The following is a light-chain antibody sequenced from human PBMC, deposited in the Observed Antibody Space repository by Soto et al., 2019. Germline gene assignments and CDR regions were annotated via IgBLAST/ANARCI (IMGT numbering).Light chain of an antibody. J-gene: IGLJ1*01. V-gene: IGLV2-14*01. Sequence: QSALTQPASVSGSPGQSITISCTGTSSDVGGYNYVSWYQQHPCKATKLMIYEVSNRPSGVSNRCSGSKSGNTASLTISGLQAEDEADYYCSSYTSSSTLPNVFGTGTKVTVL. CDR2: EVS. CDR3: SSYTSSSTLPNV. CDR1: SSDVGGYNY.